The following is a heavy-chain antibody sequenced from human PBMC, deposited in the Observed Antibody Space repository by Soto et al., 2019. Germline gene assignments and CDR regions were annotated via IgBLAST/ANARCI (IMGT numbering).Heavy chain of an antibody. CDR3: ANSDRGGSGNSNF. CDR1: GFAFNTYA. J-gene: IGHJ4*02. CDR2: TSGSGDRT. V-gene: IGHV3-23*01. D-gene: IGHD3-10*01. Sequence: EVQLLESGGGLVQPGGSLRLSCAASGFAFNTYAMDWVRQAPGKGLEWVSSTSGSGDRTYYADSVKGRFTISRDNSENTLYLEMNSLRAEDTAVYYCANSDRGGSGNSNFWGQGTLVTVSS.